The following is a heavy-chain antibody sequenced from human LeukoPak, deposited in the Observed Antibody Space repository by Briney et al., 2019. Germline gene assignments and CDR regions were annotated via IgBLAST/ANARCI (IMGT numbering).Heavy chain of an antibody. J-gene: IGHJ5*02. CDR2: IYYSGTT. D-gene: IGHD6-19*01. CDR1: NGSITSYY. CDR3: ARGVAYGSRNWFDP. Sequence: SETLSLTCNVSNGSITSYYGAWIRQPPGKGLEWIGDIYYSGTTNYNPSLKSRVTISVDTSKNQFSLKLSSVTAADTAVYYCARGVAYGSRNWFDPWGQGTLVTVSS. V-gene: IGHV4-59*01.